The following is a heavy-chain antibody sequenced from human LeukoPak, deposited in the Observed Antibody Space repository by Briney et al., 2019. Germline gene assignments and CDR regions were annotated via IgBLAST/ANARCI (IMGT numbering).Heavy chain of an antibody. CDR1: GGSISSYY. V-gene: IGHV4-59*01. J-gene: IGHJ5*02. CDR2: IYYSGGT. Sequence: SETLSLTCTVSGGSISSYYWSWLRQPPGKGLEWIGYIYYSGGTNYNPSLKSRVTISVDTSKNQFSLKLSSVTAADTAVYYCARDRYGDYWFDPWGQGTLVTVSS. D-gene: IGHD4-17*01. CDR3: ARDRYGDYWFDP.